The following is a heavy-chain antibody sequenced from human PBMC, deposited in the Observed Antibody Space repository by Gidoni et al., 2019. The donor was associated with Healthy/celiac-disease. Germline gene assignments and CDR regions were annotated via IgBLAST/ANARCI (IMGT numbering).Heavy chain of an antibody. J-gene: IGHJ4*02. V-gene: IGHV3-43D*03. CDR3: AKDGNSGSFLDY. D-gene: IGHD1-26*01. CDR2: ISWDGGST. CDR1: GFTFDDYA. Sequence: EVQLVESGGVVVQPGGSLRLSCAASGFTFDDYAMHWVRQAPGKGLEWVSLISWDGGSTYYADSVKGRFTISRDNSKNSLYLQMNSLRAEDTALYYCAKDGNSGSFLDYWGQGTLVTVSS.